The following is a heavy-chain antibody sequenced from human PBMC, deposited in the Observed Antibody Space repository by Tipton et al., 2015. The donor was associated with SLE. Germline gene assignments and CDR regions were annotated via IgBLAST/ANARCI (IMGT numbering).Heavy chain of an antibody. CDR2: IYHSGST. J-gene: IGHJ5*02. D-gene: IGHD5-18*01. V-gene: IGHV4-38-2*02. CDR1: GYSISSGYY. CDR3: ARGGIQLWNWFDP. Sequence: TLSLTCSVSGYSISSGYYWGWIRQPPGKGLEWIGNIYHSGSTYYNPSLKSRVTISVDTSKNQFSLNLSSLTAADTAVYYCARGGIQLWNWFDPWGQGTLVTVSS.